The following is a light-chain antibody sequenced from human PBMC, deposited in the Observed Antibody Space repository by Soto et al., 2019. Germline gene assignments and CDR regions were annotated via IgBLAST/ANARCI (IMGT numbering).Light chain of an antibody. CDR2: AAS. V-gene: IGKV1D-16*01. CDR3: QQYNSYP. Sequence: DIQMTQSPSSLSASVGDRVTITCRASQGISSWLAWYQQKPEKAPKSLNYAASNLQSGVPSRVSGSGSGTEFTLTISRLQPEDFATYYCQQYNSYPFGGGTKVEIK. J-gene: IGKJ4*01. CDR1: QGISSW.